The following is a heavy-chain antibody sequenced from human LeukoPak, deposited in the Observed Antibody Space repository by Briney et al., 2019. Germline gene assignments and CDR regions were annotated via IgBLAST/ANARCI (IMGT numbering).Heavy chain of an antibody. Sequence: PGGSLRLSCAASGFTFSSYGMHWVRPAPGKGLEWGAVISYDGSNKYYADSVKGRFTISRDNSKTKLYLQMNSLRAEDTAVYYCAKLWYSSGYDAFDIWGQGTMVTVSS. D-gene: IGHD6-19*01. CDR2: ISYDGSNK. CDR3: AKLWYSSGYDAFDI. V-gene: IGHV3-30*18. CDR1: GFTFSSYG. J-gene: IGHJ3*02.